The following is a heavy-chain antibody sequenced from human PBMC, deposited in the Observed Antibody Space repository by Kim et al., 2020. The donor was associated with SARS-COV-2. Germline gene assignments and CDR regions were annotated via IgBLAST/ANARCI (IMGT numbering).Heavy chain of an antibody. V-gene: IGHV4-34*01. Sequence: SETLSLTCAVYGGSFSGYYWSWIRQPPGKGLEWIGEINHSGSTNYNPSLKRRVTISVDTSKNQFSLKLSSVTAADTAVYYCASSLMVRGAARGRFDPWGQGTLVTVSS. J-gene: IGHJ5*02. CDR2: INHSGST. CDR1: GGSFSGYY. D-gene: IGHD3-10*01. CDR3: ASSLMVRGAARGRFDP.